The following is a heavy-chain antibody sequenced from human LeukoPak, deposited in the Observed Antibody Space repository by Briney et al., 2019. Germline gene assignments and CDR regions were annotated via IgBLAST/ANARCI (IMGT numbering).Heavy chain of an antibody. CDR3: ARDSSGYEYRVDY. V-gene: IGHV3-23*01. CDR2: ISGSGGST. CDR1: GFTFSSYA. Sequence: GRSLRLSCAASGFTFSSYAMSWVRQAPGKGLEWVSAISGSGGSTYYADSVKGRFTISRDNSKNTLYLQMNSLRAEDTAVYYCARDSSGYEYRVDYWGQGTLVTVSS. J-gene: IGHJ4*02. D-gene: IGHD3-22*01.